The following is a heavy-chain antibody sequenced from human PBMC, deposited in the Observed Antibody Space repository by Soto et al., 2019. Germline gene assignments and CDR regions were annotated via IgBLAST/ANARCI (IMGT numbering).Heavy chain of an antibody. Sequence: EVQLLESGGGLVQPGGSLRISCTASGFTFYTYAMTWVSQAPGKGLEWVSSITDTGVTTYYADSVKGRFTIYRDNSKNTMYRQMNSLRTDDSAVYYCATDTPVVMCLFDSWGRGTLVTVSS. V-gene: IGHV3-23*01. CDR3: ATDTPVVMCLFDS. CDR1: GFTFYTYA. J-gene: IGHJ4*02. D-gene: IGHD2-15*01. CDR2: ITDTGVTT.